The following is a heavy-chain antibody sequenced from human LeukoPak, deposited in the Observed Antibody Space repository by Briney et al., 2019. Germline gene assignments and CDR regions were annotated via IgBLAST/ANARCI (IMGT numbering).Heavy chain of an antibody. CDR3: ATVIGPNWFDP. V-gene: IGHV1-18*01. CDR2: ISAYNGNT. J-gene: IGHJ5*02. D-gene: IGHD1-26*01. Sequence: ASVKVSCKASGYTFTSYGNSWVRQAPGQGLEWMGWISAYNGNTNYAQKLQGRVTMTTDTSTSTAYMELRSLRSDDTAAYYCATVIGPNWFDPWGQGTLVTVSS. CDR1: GYTFTSYG.